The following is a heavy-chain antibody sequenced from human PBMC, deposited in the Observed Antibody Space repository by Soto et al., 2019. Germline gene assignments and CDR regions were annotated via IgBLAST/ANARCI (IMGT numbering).Heavy chain of an antibody. V-gene: IGHV5-51*01. Sequence: GESLKISCKGSGYSFTSYWIGWVRQMPGKGLEWMGIIYPGDSDTRYSPSFQGQVTISADKSISTAYLQWSSLKASDTAMYYCASSKRNSLDYYGMDVWGQGTTVTLS. J-gene: IGHJ6*02. CDR1: GYSFTSYW. CDR3: ASSKRNSLDYYGMDV. D-gene: IGHD1-1*01. CDR2: IYPGDSDT.